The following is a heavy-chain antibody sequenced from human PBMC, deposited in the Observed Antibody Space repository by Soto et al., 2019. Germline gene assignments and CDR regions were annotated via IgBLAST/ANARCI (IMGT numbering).Heavy chain of an antibody. Sequence: GGSLRLSCAASGFTFDGYAMSWVRQAPGKGLQWVSTIGGSGDGTYYADSVKGRFTISRDNSKNTLYLQMNSLRAEDTAVYYCAKAREVTLVRVPSSYWGQGTLVTVSS. CDR2: IGGSGDGT. V-gene: IGHV3-23*01. CDR3: AKAREVTLVRVPSSY. J-gene: IGHJ4*02. CDR1: GFTFDGYA. D-gene: IGHD3-10*01.